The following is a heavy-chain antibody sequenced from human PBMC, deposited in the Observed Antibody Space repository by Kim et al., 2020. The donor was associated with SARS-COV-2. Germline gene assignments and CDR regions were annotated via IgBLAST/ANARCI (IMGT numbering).Heavy chain of an antibody. CDR2: INHSGST. J-gene: IGHJ5*02. D-gene: IGHD2-15*01. Sequence: SETLSLTCAVYGGSFSGYYWSWIRQPPGKGLEWIGEINHSGSTNYNPSLKSRVTISVDTSKNQFSLKLSSVTAADTAVYYCARGIVVVVAALFRFDPWGQGTLVTVSS. V-gene: IGHV4-34*01. CDR1: GGSFSGYY. CDR3: ARGIVVVVAALFRFDP.